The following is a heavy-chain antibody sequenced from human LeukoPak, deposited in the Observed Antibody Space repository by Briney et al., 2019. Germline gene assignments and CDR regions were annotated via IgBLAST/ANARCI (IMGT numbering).Heavy chain of an antibody. CDR3: ARDSSSFPFDP. CDR2: IYHSGST. J-gene: IGHJ5*02. CDR1: GYSISSGYY. Sequence: SETLSLTCAVSGYSISSGYYWGWIRQPPGKGLEWIGSIYHSGSTYYNPSLKSRVTISVDTSKNQFSLKLSSVTAADTAVYYCARDSSSFPFDPWGQGTLVTVSS. V-gene: IGHV4-38-2*02. D-gene: IGHD6-13*01.